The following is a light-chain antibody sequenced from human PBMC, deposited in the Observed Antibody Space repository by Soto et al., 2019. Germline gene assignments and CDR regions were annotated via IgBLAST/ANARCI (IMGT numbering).Light chain of an antibody. V-gene: IGKV3-15*01. CDR1: QGVTTN. J-gene: IGKJ5*01. Sequence: EILMTRSPATLSVSPGERATLSCRAGQGVTTNFAWYQQKSGQSPRLLIYDVSTRATGIPARFSGSGSETDFTLTISGLQSEDSAVYFCQQYNNWPFSFGQGTRLEIK. CDR3: QQYNNWPFS. CDR2: DVS.